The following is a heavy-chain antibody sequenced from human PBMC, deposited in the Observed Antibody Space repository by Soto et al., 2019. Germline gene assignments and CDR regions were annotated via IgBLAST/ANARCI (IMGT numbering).Heavy chain of an antibody. CDR1: GYTFTSYG. Sequence: QVQLVQSGAEVKKPGASVKVSCKASGYTFTSYGISWVRQAPGQGLEWMGWISAYNGNTNYAQKLQGRVTMTTDTSTSTAYIERRSLRSDDTAVYYCAGGSGYCSGGSCSSYFDYWGQGTLVTVSS. CDR3: AGGSGYCSGGSCSSYFDY. D-gene: IGHD2-15*01. CDR2: ISAYNGNT. J-gene: IGHJ4*02. V-gene: IGHV1-18*01.